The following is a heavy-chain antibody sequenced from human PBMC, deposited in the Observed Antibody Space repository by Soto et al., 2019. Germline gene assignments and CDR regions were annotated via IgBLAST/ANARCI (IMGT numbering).Heavy chain of an antibody. D-gene: IGHD6-13*01. J-gene: IGHJ4*02. CDR2: INSDASII. V-gene: IGHV3-74*01. CDR1: GITFRSYW. CDR3: ASDAAAGLKF. Sequence: QPGGSLRLSCAVSGITFRSYWMHWIRQAPGKGLVWVSHINSDASIINYADSVKGRFTISRDNARNTLYLQMNSLRVDDTAIYYCASDAAAGLKFWGQGTLVTVSS.